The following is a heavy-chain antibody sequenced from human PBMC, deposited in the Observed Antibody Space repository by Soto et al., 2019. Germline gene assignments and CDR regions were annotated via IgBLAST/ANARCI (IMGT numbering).Heavy chain of an antibody. D-gene: IGHD5-12*01. CDR1: GFTFADYT. Sequence: GVLRLSCTASGFTFADYTLSWFRQAPGKGLEWLGFIRSKAYGGTTEYAASVKGRFTISRDDSKSIAYLLMNSLKTEDTAMYYCTRDGRYSGYPPPAFWGQGTLVTVPS. CDR3: TRDGRYSGYPPPAF. J-gene: IGHJ4*02. V-gene: IGHV3-49*03. CDR2: IRSKAYGGTT.